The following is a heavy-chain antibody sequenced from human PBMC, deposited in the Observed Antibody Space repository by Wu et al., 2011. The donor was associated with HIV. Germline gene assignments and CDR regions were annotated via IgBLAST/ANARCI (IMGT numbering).Heavy chain of an antibody. D-gene: IGHD5-18*01. V-gene: IGHV1-2*02. Sequence: QVQLVQSGAEVKKPGASVKVSCKASGYTFTGYYMHWVRQAPGQGLEWMGWINPNSGGTNYAQKFQGRVTMTRDTSISTAYMELSRLRSDDTAVYYCARGKTHPYSYGPEYYFDYWGQGTLVTVSS. CDR2: INPNSGGT. CDR1: GYTFTGYY. CDR3: ARGKTHPYSYGPEYYFDY. J-gene: IGHJ4*02.